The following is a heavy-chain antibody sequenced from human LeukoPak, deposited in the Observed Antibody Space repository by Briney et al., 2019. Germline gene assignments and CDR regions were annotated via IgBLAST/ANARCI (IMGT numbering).Heavy chain of an antibody. Sequence: GASVRVSSKASGYTFTSYYMHWVRQAPGQGLEWMGIINPSGGSTSYAQKFQGRVTMTRDTSTSTVYMELSSLRSEDTAVYYCARATISSELDYWGQGTLVTVSS. CDR1: GYTFTSYY. CDR2: INPSGGST. D-gene: IGHD3-22*01. J-gene: IGHJ4*02. CDR3: ARATISSELDY. V-gene: IGHV1-46*01.